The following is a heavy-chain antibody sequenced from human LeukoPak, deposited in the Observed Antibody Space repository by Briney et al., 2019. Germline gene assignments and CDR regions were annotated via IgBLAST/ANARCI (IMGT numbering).Heavy chain of an antibody. CDR3: ARLSSYSSSWYTDAFDI. V-gene: IGHV5-51*01. J-gene: IGHJ3*02. D-gene: IGHD6-13*01. CDR1: GYSFTSYW. CDR2: INPGYSDI. Sequence: GESLKISCKGSGYSFTSYWIGWVRQMPGKRLEWMGIINPGYSDIRYSPSFQGQVTTSADKSISTAYLQWSSLKASDTAIYYCARLSSYSSSWYTDAFDIWGQGTMVTVSS.